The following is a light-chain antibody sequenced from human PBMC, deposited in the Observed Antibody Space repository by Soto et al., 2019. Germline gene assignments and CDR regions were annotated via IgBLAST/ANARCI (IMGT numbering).Light chain of an antibody. CDR3: QQYGSSPPTQYT. V-gene: IGKV3-20*01. Sequence: EIVLTQSPGTLSLSPGERATLSCRASQSVSSSYLAWYQQKPGQAPRLLIYGASSRATGIPHRFSGSGSGTDFTLTISRLEPEDFAVYYCQQYGSSPPTQYTFGQGTKLEIE. J-gene: IGKJ2*01. CDR1: QSVSSSY. CDR2: GAS.